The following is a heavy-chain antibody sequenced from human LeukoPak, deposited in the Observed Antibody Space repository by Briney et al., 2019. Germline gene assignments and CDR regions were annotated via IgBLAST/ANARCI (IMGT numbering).Heavy chain of an antibody. J-gene: IGHJ5*02. CDR1: GGSFSGYY. CDR3: VAVPAAQNWFDP. CDR2: INHSGST. D-gene: IGHD2-2*01. Sequence: PSETLSLTCAVYGGSFSGYYWSWIRQPPGKGLEWIGEINHSGSTNYNPSLKSRVTISVDTSKNQFSLKLSSVTAADTAVYYCVAVPAAQNWFDPWGQGTLVTVSS. V-gene: IGHV4-34*01.